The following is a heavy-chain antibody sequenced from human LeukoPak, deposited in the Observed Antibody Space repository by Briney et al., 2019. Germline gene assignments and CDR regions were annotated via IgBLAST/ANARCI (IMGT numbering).Heavy chain of an antibody. Sequence: SETLSLTCTVSGGSISTRNYYWGWIRQPPGKGLEWIVSIRYSGSTYYNPSLRSRVTISVDTAKNQLSLRLASVTAADTAVYYCARQDCSAACYHFDYWGQGTLVTVSS. D-gene: IGHD2-21*01. CDR3: ARQDCSAACYHFDY. CDR1: GGSISTRNYY. J-gene: IGHJ4*02. CDR2: IRYSGST. V-gene: IGHV4-39*01.